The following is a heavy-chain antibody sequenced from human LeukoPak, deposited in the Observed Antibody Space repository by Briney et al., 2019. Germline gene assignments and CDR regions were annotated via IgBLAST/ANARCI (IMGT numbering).Heavy chain of an antibody. CDR3: ARALSWTTESYYYMDV. CDR1: GYTFTSYD. CDR2: MNPNSGNT. D-gene: IGHD3/OR15-3a*01. J-gene: IGHJ6*03. Sequence: ASVKVSCKSSGYTFTSYDINWVRQATGQGLECMGWMNPNSGNTGYARKFQGRVIMTMNTSITTAYMDLSSLKSEDTAVYYCARALSWTTESYYYMDVWGKGTTVTVSS. V-gene: IGHV1-8*01.